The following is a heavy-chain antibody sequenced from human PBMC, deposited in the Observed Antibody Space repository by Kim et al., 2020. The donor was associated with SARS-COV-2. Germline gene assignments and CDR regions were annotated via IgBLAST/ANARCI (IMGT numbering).Heavy chain of an antibody. D-gene: IGHD3-22*01. CDR3: TSQYHYDSSGAFDY. J-gene: IGHJ4*02. Sequence: YSQRFQGRVTITREASASTAYMELRGLRSEDTAVYYCTSQYHYDSSGAFDYWGQGTLVTVSS. V-gene: IGHV1-3*01.